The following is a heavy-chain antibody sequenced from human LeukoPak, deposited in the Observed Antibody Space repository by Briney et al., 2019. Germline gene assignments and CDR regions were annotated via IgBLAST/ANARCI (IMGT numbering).Heavy chain of an antibody. CDR1: SGSISSHY. D-gene: IGHD3-10*01. J-gene: IGHJ5*02. CDR3: ARAGAWQIDP. CDR2: IFYTGST. V-gene: IGHV4-59*11. Sequence: SETLSLTCTVSSGSISSHYWSWIRQPPGKGLEWIGYIFYTGSTNYNPSLKSRVTISVDKSKNQFSLKLRSVTAADTAVYYCARAGAWQIDPWGQGTLVTISS.